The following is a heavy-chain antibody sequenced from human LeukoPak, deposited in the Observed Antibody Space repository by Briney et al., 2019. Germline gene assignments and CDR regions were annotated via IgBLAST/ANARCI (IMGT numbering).Heavy chain of an antibody. V-gene: IGHV1-8*03. CDR2: MNPNRGNT. Sequence: ASVKVSCKASGYTFTSYDINWVRQATGQGLEWMGWMNPNRGNTGYAQKFQGRVTITRNTSISTAYMELSSLRSEDTAVYYCARSVQYQLLDFDYWGQGTLVTVSS. CDR3: ARSVQYQLLDFDY. CDR1: GYTFTSYD. J-gene: IGHJ4*02. D-gene: IGHD2-2*01.